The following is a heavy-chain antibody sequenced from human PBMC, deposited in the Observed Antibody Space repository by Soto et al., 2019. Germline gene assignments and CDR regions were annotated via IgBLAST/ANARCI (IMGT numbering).Heavy chain of an antibody. D-gene: IGHD2-21*02. J-gene: IGHJ3*02. CDR2: ISAYNGNK. CDR3: ARDCGGDCFGAFDI. V-gene: IGHV1-18*01. Sequence: ASVNVSFKASCYTFTIYFIILVRQAPGQGLEWMGWISAYNGNKNYAQKLQGRVTMTKDTSTSTAYMEMRSLRSDETAVYYCARDCGGDCFGAFDIWGQGKMVTVSS. CDR1: CYTFTIYF.